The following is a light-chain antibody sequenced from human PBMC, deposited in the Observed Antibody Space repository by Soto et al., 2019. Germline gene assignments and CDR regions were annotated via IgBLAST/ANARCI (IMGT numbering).Light chain of an antibody. J-gene: IGLJ2*01. V-gene: IGLV2-23*02. Sequence: QSALTQPASVSGSPGQSITVSCTGTSSDIGGYIFVSWYQQHPGKAPKLMIYDINNRPSGVSNRFSGSKSGNTASLTISGLQAEDEADYYCCAYAGSGNVVFGGGTKLTVL. CDR1: SSDIGGYIF. CDR3: CAYAGSGNVV. CDR2: DIN.